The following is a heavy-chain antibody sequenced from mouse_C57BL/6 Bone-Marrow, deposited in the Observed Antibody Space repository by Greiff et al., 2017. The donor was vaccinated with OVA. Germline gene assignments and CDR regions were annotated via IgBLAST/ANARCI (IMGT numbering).Heavy chain of an antibody. CDR3: VLYGSSLGY. CDR1: GYTFTSYW. CDR2: IDPSDSYT. V-gene: IGHV1-69*01. D-gene: IGHD1-1*01. Sequence: QVQLQQPGAELVMPGASVKLSCKASGYTFTSYWMHWVKQRPGQGLEWIGEIDPSDSYTNYNQKFKGKSTLTVDKSSSTAYMQLSSLKSEASAVYYCVLYGSSLGYLGQSNNLPGSS. J-gene: IGHJ2*01.